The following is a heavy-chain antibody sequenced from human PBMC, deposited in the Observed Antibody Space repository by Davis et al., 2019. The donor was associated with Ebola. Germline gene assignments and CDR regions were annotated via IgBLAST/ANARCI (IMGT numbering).Heavy chain of an antibody. CDR1: GGTLTSYA. Sequence: AASVKVSCKAVGGTLTSYAMTWVRQAPGQGLEWMGGIIPVFGTTDYAARFQGRVTITADESTSTAYMALTSLTSDDTAVYYCARTYSGSRIIMDVWGKGTTVTVSS. CDR2: IIPVFGTT. CDR3: ARTYSGSRIIMDV. V-gene: IGHV1-69*13. J-gene: IGHJ6*04. D-gene: IGHD6-13*01.